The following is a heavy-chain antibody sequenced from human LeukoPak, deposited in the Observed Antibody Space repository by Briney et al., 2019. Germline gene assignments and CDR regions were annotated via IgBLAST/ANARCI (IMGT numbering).Heavy chain of an antibody. CDR3: ARAFNGYYFDF. V-gene: IGHV1-2*02. J-gene: IGHJ4*02. Sequence: APVKVSCKASGYTFIGHYIHWVRQAPGQGLEWTGWINPSSGGANYAQNFQDRVTMTRDTSISTAYMELSRLRSDDTAVYYCARAFNGYYFDFWGQGTLVTVSS. CDR2: INPSSGGA. CDR1: GYTFIGHY.